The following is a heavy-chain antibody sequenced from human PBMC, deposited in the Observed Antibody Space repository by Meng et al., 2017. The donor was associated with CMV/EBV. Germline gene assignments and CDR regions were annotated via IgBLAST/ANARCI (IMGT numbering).Heavy chain of an antibody. J-gene: IGHJ5*02. V-gene: IGHV3-7*01. D-gene: IGHD2-8*01. CDR3: AREYGVWFDP. Sequence: GGSLRLSCAASGFNFSAYWMIWVRQAPGKGLEWVANIKQHGSEKYYVDSVKGRFTISSDDAKHSLYLQMNSLRVGDTAVYYCAREYGVWFDPWGQGTLVTVSS. CDR1: GFNFSAYW. CDR2: IKQHGSEK.